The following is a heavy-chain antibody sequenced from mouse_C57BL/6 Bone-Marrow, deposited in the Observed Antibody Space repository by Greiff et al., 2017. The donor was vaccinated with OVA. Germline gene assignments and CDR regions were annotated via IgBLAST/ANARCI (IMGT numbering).Heavy chain of an antibody. J-gene: IGHJ4*01. CDR1: GYTFTSYW. V-gene: IGHV1-69*01. CDR2: IDPSDSYT. Sequence: QVQLQQPGAELVMPGASVKLSCKASGYTFTSYWMHWVKQRPGQGLEWIGEIDPSDSYTNYNQKFKGKSTLTVDKSSSTAYMQLSSLTSEDSAVYYCARKDYGNYDAMDYWGQGTAVTVSS. D-gene: IGHD2-1*01. CDR3: ARKDYGNYDAMDY.